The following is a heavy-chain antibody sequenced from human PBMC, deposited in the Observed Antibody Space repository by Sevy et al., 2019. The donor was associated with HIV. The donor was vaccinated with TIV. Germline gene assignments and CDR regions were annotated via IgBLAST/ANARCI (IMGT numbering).Heavy chain of an antibody. V-gene: IGHV3-23*01. D-gene: IGHD2-8*01. Sequence: GGSLRLSCAASGFTFNKYSMSWVRQPLGKGLEWVSTLSFGCGEINYTDSVKGRFTISRDNSKSSVYLQMNNLRPEDTAGYYCAREGCTKPHDYWGQGTLVTVSS. CDR1: GFTFNKYS. CDR2: LSFGCGEI. J-gene: IGHJ4*02. CDR3: AREGCTKPHDY.